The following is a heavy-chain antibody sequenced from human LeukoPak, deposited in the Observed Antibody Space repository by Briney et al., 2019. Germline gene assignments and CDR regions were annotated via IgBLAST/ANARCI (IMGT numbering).Heavy chain of an antibody. CDR1: GGSISSSNW. V-gene: IGHV4-4*02. Sequence: SGTLSLTCAVSGGSISSSNWWSWVRQPPGKGLEWIGEIYHSGRTNYTPYLKSRVTISVDKSKNQLSLKLSSVTAADTAVYYCARDTNYYDSSGYYDAFDIWGQGTMVTVSS. CDR2: IYHSGRT. D-gene: IGHD3-22*01. CDR3: ARDTNYYDSSGYYDAFDI. J-gene: IGHJ3*02.